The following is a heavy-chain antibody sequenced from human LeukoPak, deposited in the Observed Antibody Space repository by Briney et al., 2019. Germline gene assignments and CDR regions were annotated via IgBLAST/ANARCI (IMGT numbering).Heavy chain of an antibody. CDR3: AREATAGVHYFDY. V-gene: IGHV4-59*12. CDR2: IYYSGST. J-gene: IGHJ4*02. D-gene: IGHD6-13*01. Sequence: YIYYSGSTNYNPSLKSRVTISVDTSKNQFSLNLNSVTAADTAVYYCAREATAGVHYFDYWGQGALVTVSS.